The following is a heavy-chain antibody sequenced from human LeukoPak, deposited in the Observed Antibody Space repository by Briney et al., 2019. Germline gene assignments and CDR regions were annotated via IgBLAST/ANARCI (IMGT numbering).Heavy chain of an antibody. CDR3: ARGVGYYDILTGYYRESYSDY. J-gene: IGHJ4*02. CDR2: ISAYNGNT. D-gene: IGHD3-9*01. CDR1: GYTFTSYG. Sequence: ASVKVSCKASGYTFTSYGISWVRQAPGQGLEWMGWISAYNGNTNYAQKLQGRVTMTTDASTSTAYMELRSLRSDDTAVYYCARGVGYYDILTGYYRESYSDYWGQGTLVTVSS. V-gene: IGHV1-18*04.